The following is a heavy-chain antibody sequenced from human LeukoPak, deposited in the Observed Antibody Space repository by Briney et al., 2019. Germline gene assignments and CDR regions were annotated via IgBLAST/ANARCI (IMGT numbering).Heavy chain of an antibody. V-gene: IGHV3-23*01. CDR1: GFTFSDYY. Sequence: GGSLRLSCAASGFTFSDYYMSWIRQAPGKGLEWVSAISGSGGSTYYADSVKGRFTISRDNSKNTLYLQMNSLRAEDSAVYYCAKAPRGYGGKGGGSDYFDYWGQGTLVTVSS. D-gene: IGHD4-23*01. CDR2: ISGSGGST. CDR3: AKAPRGYGGKGGGSDYFDY. J-gene: IGHJ4*02.